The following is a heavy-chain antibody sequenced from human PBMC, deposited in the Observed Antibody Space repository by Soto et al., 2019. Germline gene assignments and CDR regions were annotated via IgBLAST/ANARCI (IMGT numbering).Heavy chain of an antibody. CDR2: IIPILGIA. J-gene: IGHJ5*02. CDR1: GGTFSSYT. D-gene: IGHD3-22*01. CDR3: ARGSLVVVGGWFDP. V-gene: IGHV1-69*02. Sequence: QVQLVQSGAEVKKPGSSVKVSCKASGGTFSSYTISWVLQAPGQGLEWMGRIIPILGIANYAQKFQGRVTITADKSTSTAYMELSSLRSEDTAVYYCARGSLVVVGGWFDPWGQGTLVTVS.